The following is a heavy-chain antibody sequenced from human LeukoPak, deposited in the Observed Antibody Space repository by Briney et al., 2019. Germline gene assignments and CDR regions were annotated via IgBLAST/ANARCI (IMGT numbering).Heavy chain of an antibody. D-gene: IGHD1-26*01. V-gene: IGHV4-38-2*01. Sequence: KPSETLTLTCAVSGYSIRSIYYWGWIRRPPGKGLEWIGTIDHTGTTYYNPSLKSRVTLSVDTSKNQFSLTLNSVTAADTAFYYCARNGGYGKFDYWGQGTLVTVSS. J-gene: IGHJ4*02. CDR3: ARNGGYGKFDY. CDR1: GYSIRSIYY. CDR2: IDHTGTT.